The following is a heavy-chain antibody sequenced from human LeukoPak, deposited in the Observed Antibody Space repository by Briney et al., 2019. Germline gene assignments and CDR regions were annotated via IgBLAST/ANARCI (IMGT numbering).Heavy chain of an antibody. Sequence: GGSLRLSCAASGFTFSSYAMHWVPQAPGQGLEGGAVISYDGSNKYYADSVKGRFTISRDNSKNTLYLQMNSLRAEDTAVYYCARDGYSSGWIASNSGYFQHWGQGTLVTVSS. CDR1: GFTFSSYA. J-gene: IGHJ1*01. CDR2: ISYDGSNK. V-gene: IGHV3-30-3*01. CDR3: ARDGYSSGWIASNSGYFQH. D-gene: IGHD6-19*01.